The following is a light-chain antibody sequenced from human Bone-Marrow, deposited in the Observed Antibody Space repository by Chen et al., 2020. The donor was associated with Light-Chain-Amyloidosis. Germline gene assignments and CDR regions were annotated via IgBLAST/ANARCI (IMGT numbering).Light chain of an antibody. V-gene: IGLV1-40*01. CDR3: QSYDSSLSAVV. Sequence: QSVLTQPPSVSGAPGQRVTISCTGSSSNIGAGYDVHWYQQLPGTAPKLLIYGNSNRPSGFPDRVSGSKSGTSASLAITGLQAEDEADYYCQSYDSSLSAVVFGGGTKLTVL. J-gene: IGLJ2*01. CDR2: GNS. CDR1: SSNIGAGYD.